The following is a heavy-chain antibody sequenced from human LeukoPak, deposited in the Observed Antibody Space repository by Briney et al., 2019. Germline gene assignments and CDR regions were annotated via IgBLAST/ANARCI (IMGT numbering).Heavy chain of an antibody. J-gene: IGHJ4*02. V-gene: IGHV1-69*05. D-gene: IGHD3-3*01. CDR1: GGTFSSYA. CDR3: ARDLSFGVASPFDY. Sequence: ASVKVSCKASGGTFSSYAISWVRQAPGQGLEWMGGIIPIFGTANYAQKFQGRVTITTDESTSTAYMELSSLRSEDTAVYYCARDLSFGVASPFDYWGQGTLVTVSS. CDR2: IIPIFGTA.